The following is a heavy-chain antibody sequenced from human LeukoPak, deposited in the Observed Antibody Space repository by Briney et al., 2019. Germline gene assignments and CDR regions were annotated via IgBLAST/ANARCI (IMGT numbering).Heavy chain of an antibody. D-gene: IGHD2-15*01. CDR2: IYYSGST. CDR3: ARDGADCSGGSCYSVGAFDI. CDR1: GGSISSYY. V-gene: IGHV4-59*01. Sequence: SETLSLTCTVSGGSISSYYWSWIRQPPGKGLEWIGYIYYSGSTNYNPSLKSRVTISVDTSKNQFSLKLSSVTAADTAVYYCARDGADCSGGSCYSVGAFDIWGQGTMVTVSS. J-gene: IGHJ3*02.